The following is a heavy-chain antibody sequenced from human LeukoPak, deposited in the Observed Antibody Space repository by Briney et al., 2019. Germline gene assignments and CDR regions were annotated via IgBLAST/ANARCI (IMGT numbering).Heavy chain of an antibody. J-gene: IGHJ4*02. Sequence: PSETLSLTCTVSGGSISSYYWSWIRQPAGKGLEWIGRIYPSGTTLGRIYASGTTHYNPSLKSRVTMSVDTSKNQFSLKLSSVTAADTAVYYCARQYYYDSSPDYWGQGTLVTVSS. CDR1: GGSISSYY. D-gene: IGHD3-22*01. CDR3: ARQYYYDSSPDY. CDR2: IYASGTT. V-gene: IGHV4-4*07.